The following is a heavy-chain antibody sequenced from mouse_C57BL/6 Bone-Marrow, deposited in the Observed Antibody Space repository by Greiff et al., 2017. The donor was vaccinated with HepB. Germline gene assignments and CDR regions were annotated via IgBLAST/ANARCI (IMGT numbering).Heavy chain of an antibody. V-gene: IGHV5-6*02. D-gene: IGHD2-9*01. CDR1: GFTFSSYG. CDR2: ISSGGSYT. J-gene: IGHJ4*01. Sequence: EVKLEESGGDLVKPGGSLRLSCAASGFTFSSYGMSWVRQTPDKRLAWVATISSGGSYTYYPDSVKGRFTISRDNAKNTLYLQMSSLKSEDTAMYYCARRPTMVTTTFYYAMDYWGQGTSVTVSS. CDR3: ARRPTMVTTTFYYAMDY.